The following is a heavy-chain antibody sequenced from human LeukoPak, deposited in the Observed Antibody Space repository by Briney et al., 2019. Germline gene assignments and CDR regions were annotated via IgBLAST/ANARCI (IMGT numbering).Heavy chain of an antibody. Sequence: GGSLRLSCAASGFTVSSNYMSWVRQAPGKGLEWVSVIYSGGSTYYADSVKGRFTISRDNSKNTLYLQMNSLRADDTAIYYCAKVDTGGITLRSLDFWGQGTLVTVSS. J-gene: IGHJ4*02. V-gene: IGHV3-66*01. CDR1: GFTVSSNY. CDR3: AKVDTGGITLRSLDF. CDR2: IYSGGST. D-gene: IGHD3-16*01.